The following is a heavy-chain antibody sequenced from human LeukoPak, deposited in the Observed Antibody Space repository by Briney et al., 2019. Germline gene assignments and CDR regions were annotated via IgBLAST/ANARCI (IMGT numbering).Heavy chain of an antibody. CDR3: ARDQEHYSNYYFDY. V-gene: IGHV3-33*01. Sequence: PGRSLRLSCAASGFTFSSYGMHWVRQAPGKGLEWVAVIWYDGSNKYYADSVKGPFTISRDNSKNTLYLQMNSLRAEDTAVYYCARDQEHYSNYYFDYWGQGTLVTVSS. J-gene: IGHJ4*02. CDR1: GFTFSSYG. D-gene: IGHD4-11*01. CDR2: IWYDGSNK.